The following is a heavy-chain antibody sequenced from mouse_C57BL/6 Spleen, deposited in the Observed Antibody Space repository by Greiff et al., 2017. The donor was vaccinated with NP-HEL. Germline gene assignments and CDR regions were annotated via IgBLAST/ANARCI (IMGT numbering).Heavy chain of an antibody. Sequence: EVKVEESGGGLVQPGGSMKLSCVASGFTFSNYWMNWVRQSPEKGLEWVAQIRLKSDNYATHYAESVKGRFTISRDDSKSIVYLQMNNLRAEDTGIYYCTGRAWFAYWGQGTLVTVSA. V-gene: IGHV6-3*01. CDR1: GFTFSNYW. J-gene: IGHJ3*01. CDR3: TGRAWFAY. CDR2: IRLKSDNYAT.